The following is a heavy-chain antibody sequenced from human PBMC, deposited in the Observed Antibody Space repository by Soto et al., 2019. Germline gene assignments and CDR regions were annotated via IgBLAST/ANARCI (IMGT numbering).Heavy chain of an antibody. CDR2: IYWDDDK. CDR1: GFSLSSSGVG. D-gene: IGHD2-15*01. Sequence: QITLKESGPTLVKPTQTLTLTCTFSGFSLSSSGVGVGWILQPPGKALEWLTFIYWDDDKRYSPSLKRRLTLTKDTAKNQVVLTLTNIDPVDTATYYCARLVVAGSTYDFDTWGQGTLLTVSA. V-gene: IGHV2-5*02. J-gene: IGHJ4*02. CDR3: ARLVVAGSTYDFDT.